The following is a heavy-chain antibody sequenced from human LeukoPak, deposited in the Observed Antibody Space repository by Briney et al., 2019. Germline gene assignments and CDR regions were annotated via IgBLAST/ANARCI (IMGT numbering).Heavy chain of an antibody. Sequence: GGSLRLSRAASGFTVSSNYMSWVRQAPEKGLEWVSAISGSGGSTYYADSVKGRFTISRDNSKNTLYLQMNSLRAEDTAVYYCAKDGCSSTSCYPYYYYYYMDVWGKGTTVTVSS. D-gene: IGHD2-2*01. J-gene: IGHJ6*03. CDR2: ISGSGGST. V-gene: IGHV3-23*01. CDR1: GFTVSSNY. CDR3: AKDGCSSTSCYPYYYYYYMDV.